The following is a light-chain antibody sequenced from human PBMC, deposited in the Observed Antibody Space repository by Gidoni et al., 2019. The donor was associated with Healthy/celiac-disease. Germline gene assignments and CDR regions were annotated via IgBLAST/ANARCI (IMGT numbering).Light chain of an antibody. J-gene: IGKJ1*01. CDR1: QRISSY. CDR2: AAS. V-gene: IGKV1-39*01. Sequence: DIQMTQSPSSLSASVGDRVTITCRASQRISSYLNWYQQKPGKAPKLLIYAASSLQSGVPSRFSGSGSGTDFTLTISSLQPEDFATYYCQQSYSTPRGFGQGTKVEIK. CDR3: QQSYSTPRG.